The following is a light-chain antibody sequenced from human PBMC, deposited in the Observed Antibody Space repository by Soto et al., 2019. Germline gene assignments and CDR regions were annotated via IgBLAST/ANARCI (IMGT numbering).Light chain of an antibody. Sequence: AIQMTQSPSSLSASVGDRVTITCRASQGIRNALGWYQQKPGKAPKLLIYAASSLQSGVPSRCSGSGSGTDFTLTISSLHPEDFATYYCLQDYNYPYTFGQGTKLEIK. CDR1: QGIRNA. CDR3: LQDYNYPYT. J-gene: IGKJ2*01. V-gene: IGKV1-6*01. CDR2: AAS.